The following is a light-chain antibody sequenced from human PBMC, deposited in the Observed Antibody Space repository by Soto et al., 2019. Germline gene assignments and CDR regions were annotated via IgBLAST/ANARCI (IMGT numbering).Light chain of an antibody. CDR3: QQYNSYPWT. CDR1: QYSNNW. Sequence: DIQMTKSPSTLSAPVEDRVTITCRASQYSNNWLACHQQKPGKAPKVLIYQASNLESGVPSRFSGSGSGTEFTLTISSLQPDDCATYYCQQYNSYPWTFGQGTQVEVK. J-gene: IGKJ1*01. CDR2: QAS. V-gene: IGKV1-5*01.